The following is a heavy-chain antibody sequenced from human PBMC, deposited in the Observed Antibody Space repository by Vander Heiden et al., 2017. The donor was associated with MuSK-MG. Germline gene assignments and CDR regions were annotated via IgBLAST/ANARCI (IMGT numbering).Heavy chain of an antibody. D-gene: IGHD5-18*01. Sequence: QVQLQESGPGLVMPSQTLSLTCTVSGDSISSGDYYWGWIRQPPGKGLECIGYSQYSGNTDYNPSLRGRVTVSLDTSKNHFSLKLSSVTAADTAVYYCIRHRYGHGLAFWGQGTLVTVSS. J-gene: IGHJ4*02. CDR3: IRHRYGHGLAF. V-gene: IGHV4-30-4*01. CDR2: SQYSGNT. CDR1: GDSISSGDYY.